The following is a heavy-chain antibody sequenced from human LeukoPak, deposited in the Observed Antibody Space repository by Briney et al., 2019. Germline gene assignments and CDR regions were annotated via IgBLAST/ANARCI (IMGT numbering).Heavy chain of an antibody. Sequence: GGSLRLSCVASGFTFSDYAMNWVRQAPGKGLEWVSTFKTKYNQVYYAESVRGRFTISTDNSKSTVYLQMNSLRAEDTAVYYRAKLIITVAWRYFDNWGQGTLVTVSS. D-gene: IGHD6-19*01. CDR3: AKLIITVAWRYFDN. CDR1: GFTFSDYA. J-gene: IGHJ4*02. CDR2: FKTKYNQV. V-gene: IGHV3-23*05.